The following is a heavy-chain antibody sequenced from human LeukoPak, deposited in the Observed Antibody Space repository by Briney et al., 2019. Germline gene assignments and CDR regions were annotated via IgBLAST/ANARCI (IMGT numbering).Heavy chain of an antibody. CDR3: ARVGSSSSRMLDV. D-gene: IGHD6-6*01. Sequence: RSSETLSLTCAVYGVSFSGYYWSWIRQPPGKGLEWIGEINHSGSTNYNPSLKSRVTISVDTSKNQFSLKLSSVTAADTAVYYCARVGSSSSRMLDVWGKGTTVTVSS. CDR2: INHSGST. V-gene: IGHV4-34*01. J-gene: IGHJ6*04. CDR1: GVSFSGYY.